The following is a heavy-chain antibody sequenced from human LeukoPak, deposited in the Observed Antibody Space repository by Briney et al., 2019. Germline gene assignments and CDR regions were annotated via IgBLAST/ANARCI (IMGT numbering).Heavy chain of an antibody. CDR2: IKQDVSEK. Sequence: GGSLRLSCAASGFTFSSYWMSWVRQAPGKGLEWVANIKQDVSEKYYVDSVKGRFTISRDNAKNSLYLQINSLRAEDTAVYYCARRGVYYYDSSGYYYPGAFDIWGQGTMVTVSS. J-gene: IGHJ3*02. V-gene: IGHV3-7*01. CDR3: ARRGVYYYDSSGYYYPGAFDI. CDR1: GFTFSSYW. D-gene: IGHD3-22*01.